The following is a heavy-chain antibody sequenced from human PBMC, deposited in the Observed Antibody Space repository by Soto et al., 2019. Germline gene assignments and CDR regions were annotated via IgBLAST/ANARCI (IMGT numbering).Heavy chain of an antibody. CDR2: INPNSGGT. Sequence: ASVKVSCKASGYTFTGYYMHWVRQAPGQGHEWMGWINPNSGGTNYAQKFQGWVTMTRDTSISTAYMELSRLRSDDTAVYYCARAYLGGDSSSPFHYYYGMDVWVQGTTVTVSS. V-gene: IGHV1-2*04. J-gene: IGHJ6*02. D-gene: IGHD6-6*01. CDR3: ARAYLGGDSSSPFHYYYGMDV. CDR1: GYTFTGYY.